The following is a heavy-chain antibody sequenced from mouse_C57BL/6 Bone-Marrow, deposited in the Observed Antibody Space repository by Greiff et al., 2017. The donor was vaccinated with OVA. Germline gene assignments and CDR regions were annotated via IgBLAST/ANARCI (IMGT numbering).Heavy chain of an antibody. J-gene: IGHJ1*03. CDR1: GYTFTDYY. Sequence: VQLQQSGPELVKPEASVKISCKASGYTFTDYYINWVKQRPGQGLEWIGWIFPGSGSTYYNEKFKGKATLTVDKSSSTAYMLLSSLTSEDSAVYFCARYYYGSSPRYFDVWGTGTTVTVSS. CDR3: ARYYYGSSPRYFDV. CDR2: IFPGSGST. V-gene: IGHV1-75*01. D-gene: IGHD1-1*01.